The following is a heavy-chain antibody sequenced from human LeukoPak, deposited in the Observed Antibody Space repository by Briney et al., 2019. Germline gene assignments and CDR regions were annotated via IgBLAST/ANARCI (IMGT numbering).Heavy chain of an antibody. CDR2: IYTTEST. Sequence: SETLSLTCTVSGGSISSYYWSWIRQPAGKGLEWIGRIYTTESTDYNPSLKSRVTMSLDTSKNQFSLSLISVTAADTAVYYCARGGGSYYYNYWGQGTLVTVSS. J-gene: IGHJ4*02. CDR1: GGSISSYY. CDR3: ARGGGSYYYNY. V-gene: IGHV4-4*07. D-gene: IGHD1-26*01.